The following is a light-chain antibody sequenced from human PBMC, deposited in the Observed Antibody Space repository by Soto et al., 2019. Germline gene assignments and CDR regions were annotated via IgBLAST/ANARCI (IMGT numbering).Light chain of an antibody. CDR3: SSYAGNDNVI. CDR1: SSDVGGYDY. CDR2: EVT. Sequence: QYVLTQPPSASGSPGQSVTISCTGTSSDVGGYDYVSWYQQHPDKAPKLIIYEVTKRPSGVPDRFSGSKSGNTASLTVSGLQAEDEADYYCSSYAGNDNVIFGGGTKVTVL. V-gene: IGLV2-8*01. J-gene: IGLJ2*01.